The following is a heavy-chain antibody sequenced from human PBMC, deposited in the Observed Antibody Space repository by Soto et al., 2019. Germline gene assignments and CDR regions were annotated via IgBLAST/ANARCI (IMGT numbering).Heavy chain of an antibody. D-gene: IGHD6-13*01. J-gene: IGHJ6*02. Sequence: LRLSCAASGFTFSSYAMHWVRQAPGKGLEWVAVISYDGSNKYYADSVKGRFTISRDNSKNTLYLQMNSLRAEDTAVYDCAREQLVGGRFSYYYGMDVWGQGTTVTVSS. V-gene: IGHV3-30-3*01. CDR2: ISYDGSNK. CDR3: AREQLVGGRFSYYYGMDV. CDR1: GFTFSSYA.